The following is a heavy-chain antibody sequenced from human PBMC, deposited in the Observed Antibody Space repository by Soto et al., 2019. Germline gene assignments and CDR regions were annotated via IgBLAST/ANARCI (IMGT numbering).Heavy chain of an antibody. CDR1: GGSISSGDYY. D-gene: IGHD3-3*01. V-gene: IGHV4-30-4*01. CDR3: ARDQGYDFWSGLLKYNGMDV. Sequence: PSETLSLTCTVSGGSISSGDYYWSWIRQPPGKGLEWIGYIYYSGSTYYNPSLKSRVTISVDTSKNQFSLKLSSVTAADTAVYHCARDQGYDFWSGLLKYNGMDVWGQGTTVTVSS. CDR2: IYYSGST. J-gene: IGHJ6*02.